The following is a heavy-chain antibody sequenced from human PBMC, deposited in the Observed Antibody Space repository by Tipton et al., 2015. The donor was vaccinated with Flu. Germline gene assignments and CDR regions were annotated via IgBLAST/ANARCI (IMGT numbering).Heavy chain of an antibody. Sequence: GSLRLSCAASGFTFSRYAMSWVRQAPGKGLEWVASVSGGGGTTYFADSVKGRFTISRDNSRNMVFLQMNNLRVEDTAEYYCAKVIPDFVAGLDYWGRGTLVTVSS. CDR3: AKVIPDFVAGLDY. D-gene: IGHD6-19*01. V-gene: IGHV3-23*01. CDR1: GFTFSRYA. J-gene: IGHJ4*02. CDR2: VSGGGGTT.